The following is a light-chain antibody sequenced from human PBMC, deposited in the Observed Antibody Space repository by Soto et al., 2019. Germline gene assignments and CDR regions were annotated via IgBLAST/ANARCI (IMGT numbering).Light chain of an antibody. CDR2: DVS. CDR3: SSYTITSRV. V-gene: IGLV2-14*01. Sequence: HSVLTQPASVSGSPGQSITISCTGTSSDVGAYNYVSWYQQHPGKAPRLMIYDVSTRPSGVSDRFSGSKSGNTASLTISGLQAEDDADYYCSSYTITSRVFGTGTKLTVL. J-gene: IGLJ1*01. CDR1: SSDVGAYNY.